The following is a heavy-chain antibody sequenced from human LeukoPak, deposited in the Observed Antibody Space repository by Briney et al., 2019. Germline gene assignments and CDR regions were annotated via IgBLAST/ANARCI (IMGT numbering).Heavy chain of an antibody. CDR3: ARDTIVVVPAAIFWFDP. Sequence: GGSLRLSCAASGFTFSSYWTSWVRQAPGKGLEWVANIKQDGSEKYYVDSVKGRFTISRDNAKNSLYLQMNSLRAEDTAVYYCARDTIVVVPAAIFWFDPWGQGTLVTVSS. J-gene: IGHJ5*02. D-gene: IGHD2-2*02. V-gene: IGHV3-7*01. CDR2: IKQDGSEK. CDR1: GFTFSSYW.